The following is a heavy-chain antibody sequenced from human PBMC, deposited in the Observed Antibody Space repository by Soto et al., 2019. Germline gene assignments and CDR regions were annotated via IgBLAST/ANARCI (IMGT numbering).Heavy chain of an antibody. CDR3: RISSGYSTDV. J-gene: IGHJ6*02. V-gene: IGHV4-39*01. D-gene: IGHD6-25*01. CDR2: IYSTGNT. Sequence: QLQLQESGPGLVKSSETLSLTCTVSGDSIRSCSYWGWFRQPPGKGLEWIGSIYSTGNTYYNPSLNSQATITVHTSKNQLPLNVMSVTAADTAVDYCRISSGYSTDVGGQVTTVTVSS. CDR1: GDSIRSCSY.